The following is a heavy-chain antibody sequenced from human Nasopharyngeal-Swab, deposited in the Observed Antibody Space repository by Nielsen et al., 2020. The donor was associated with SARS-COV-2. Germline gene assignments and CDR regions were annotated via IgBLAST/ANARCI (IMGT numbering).Heavy chain of an antibody. CDR3: ARVRADYGGNSDEPGMDV. V-gene: IGHV3-69-1*01. D-gene: IGHD4-23*01. Sequence: VRQAPGKGLEWVSSISSSSYIYYADSVKGRFTISRDNAKNSLYLQMNSLRAEDTAVYYCARVRADYGGNSDEPGMDVWGQGTTVTVSS. CDR2: ISSSSYI. J-gene: IGHJ6*02.